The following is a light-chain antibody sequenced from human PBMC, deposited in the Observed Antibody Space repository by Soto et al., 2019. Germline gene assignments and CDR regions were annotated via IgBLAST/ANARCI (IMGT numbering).Light chain of an antibody. CDR3: QQYYSYPLT. V-gene: IGKV1-8*01. CDR1: QGISSY. Sequence: AIRMTQSPSSFSASTGDRVTITCRASQGISSYLAWYQQKPGKAPKLLIYAASTLQSGVPSRFSGSGSGTDCTLTISCLQSEDVATYYCQQYYSYPLTFGGGTKVDIK. J-gene: IGKJ4*01. CDR2: AAS.